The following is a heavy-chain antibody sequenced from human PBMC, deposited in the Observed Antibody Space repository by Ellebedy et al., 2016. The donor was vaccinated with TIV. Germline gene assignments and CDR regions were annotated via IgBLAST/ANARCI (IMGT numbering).Heavy chain of an antibody. V-gene: IGHV3-21*01. CDR1: GFTFSSFT. Sequence: GESLKISCAASGFTFSSFTMNWVRQAPGKGLEWVSSISSSGTYIHNADSVKGRFTTSRDNAKNSLYLQMNRLRVEDTAIYYCARPAASYSSSWYDFDCWGQGTLVTVSS. CDR3: ARPAASYSSSWYDFDC. D-gene: IGHD6-13*01. J-gene: IGHJ4*02. CDR2: ISSSGTYI.